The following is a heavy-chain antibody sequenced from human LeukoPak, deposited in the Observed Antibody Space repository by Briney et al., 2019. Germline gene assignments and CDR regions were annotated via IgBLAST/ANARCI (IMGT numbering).Heavy chain of an antibody. Sequence: PSETLSLTCAVYGGSFSGYYWSWIRQPPGKGLEWIGEINHSGSTNYNPSLKSRVTISVDTSKNQFSLKLSSVTAADTAVYYCAREPSVTTDDWGQGTLVTVSS. J-gene: IGHJ4*02. V-gene: IGHV4-34*01. D-gene: IGHD4-17*01. CDR3: AREPSVTTDD. CDR2: INHSGST. CDR1: GGSFSGYY.